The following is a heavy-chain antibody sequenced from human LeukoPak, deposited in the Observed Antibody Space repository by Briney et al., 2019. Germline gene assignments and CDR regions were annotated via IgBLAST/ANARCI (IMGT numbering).Heavy chain of an antibody. CDR2: IYYSGST. CDR1: GGSISSYY. J-gene: IGHJ3*02. D-gene: IGHD3-22*01. CDR3: ACYYDSSGPNDAFDI. V-gene: IGHV4-59*01. Sequence: PSETLSLTCTVSGGSISSYYWSWIRQPPGKGLEWIGYIYYSGSTNYNPSLKSRVTISVDTSKNQFSLKLSSVTAADTAVYYCACYYDSSGPNDAFDIRGQGTMVTVSS.